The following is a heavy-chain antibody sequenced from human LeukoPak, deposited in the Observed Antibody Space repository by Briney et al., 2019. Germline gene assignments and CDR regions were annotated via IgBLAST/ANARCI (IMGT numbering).Heavy chain of an antibody. Sequence: PGRSLRLSCAASGFTFSSYGMHWVRPAPGKGLEWVAVISYDGSNKYYADSVKGRFTISRDNSKNTLYLQMNSLRAEDTAVYYCAAGTTFLTDWGQGTLVTVSS. D-gene: IGHD1-1*01. CDR1: GFTFSSYG. CDR2: ISYDGSNK. V-gene: IGHV3-30*03. CDR3: AAGTTFLTD. J-gene: IGHJ4*02.